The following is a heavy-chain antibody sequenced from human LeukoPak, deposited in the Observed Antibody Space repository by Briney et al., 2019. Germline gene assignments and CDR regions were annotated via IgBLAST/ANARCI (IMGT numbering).Heavy chain of an antibody. J-gene: IGHJ5*02. CDR2: ISWNSGSI. D-gene: IGHD5-12*01. V-gene: IGHV3-9*01. Sequence: PGRSLRLSCAASGFTFDDYAMHWVRQAPGKGLEWVSGISWNSGSIGYADSVKGRFTISRDDAKNSLYLQMNSLRAEDTAAYYCARYATSRAFDPWGQGTLVTVSS. CDR1: GFTFDDYA. CDR3: ARYATSRAFDP.